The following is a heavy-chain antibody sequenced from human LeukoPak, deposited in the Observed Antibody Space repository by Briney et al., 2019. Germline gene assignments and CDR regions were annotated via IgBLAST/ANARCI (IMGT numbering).Heavy chain of an antibody. CDR2: ISGSGGST. CDR1: GFTFSSYA. V-gene: IGHV3-23*01. D-gene: IGHD3-3*01. J-gene: IGHJ5*02. CDR3: AKDPLTQAPDYDFWSGS. Sequence: PGGSLRLSCAASGFTFSSYAMSWVRQTPGKGLEWVSAISGSGGSTYYADSVKGRFTISRDNSKNTLYLQMSSLRAEDTAVYYCAKDPLTQAPDYDFWSGSWGQGTLVTVSS.